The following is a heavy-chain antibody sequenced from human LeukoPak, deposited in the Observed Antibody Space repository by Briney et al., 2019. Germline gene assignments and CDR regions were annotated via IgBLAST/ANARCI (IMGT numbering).Heavy chain of an antibody. J-gene: IGHJ3*02. CDR2: IYYSGST. CDR1: GGSVSSGSYY. D-gene: IGHD3-10*01. V-gene: IGHV4-61*01. Sequence: SETLSLTCTVSGGSVSSGSYYWSWIRQAPGKGLEWIRNIYYSGSTKYNPSLKSRVTISGDTSKNQLSLRLRSVTAADTAVYYCARDGWFGASRAFDIWGQGTLVTASS. CDR3: ARDGWFGASRAFDI.